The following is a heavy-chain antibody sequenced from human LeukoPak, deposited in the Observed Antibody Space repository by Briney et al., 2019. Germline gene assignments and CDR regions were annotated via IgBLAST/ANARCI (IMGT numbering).Heavy chain of an antibody. CDR1: GFTFSTYA. CDR2: ISGSGDST. Sequence: PGGSLRLSCAASGFTFSTYAVNWVRQAPGKGLEWVSTISGSGDSTYYADSVKGRFTISRDNSKNTLYLQMNSLRAEDTAVYYCAKVRDIVATVGAFDIWGQGTMVTVSS. CDR3: AKVRDIVATVGAFDI. D-gene: IGHD5-12*01. J-gene: IGHJ3*02. V-gene: IGHV3-23*01.